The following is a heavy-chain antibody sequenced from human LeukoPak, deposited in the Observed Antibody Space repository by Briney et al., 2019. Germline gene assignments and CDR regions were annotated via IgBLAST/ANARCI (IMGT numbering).Heavy chain of an antibody. D-gene: IGHD6-6*01. J-gene: IGHJ4*02. CDR2: IYHSGST. Sequence: PSETLSLTCAVSGYSISIGYYWGWIRQPPGKGLEWIGSIYHSGSTYYNPYLKRRVTISVDTSKTQFSLKLSSVTAADTAVYYCARDLEYSSSSSSAAFDYWGQGTLVTVSS. V-gene: IGHV4-38-2*01. CDR1: GYSISIGYY. CDR3: ARDLEYSSSSSSAAFDY.